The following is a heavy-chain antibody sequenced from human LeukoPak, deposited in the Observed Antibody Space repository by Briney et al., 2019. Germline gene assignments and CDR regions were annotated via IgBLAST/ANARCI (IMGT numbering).Heavy chain of an antibody. Sequence: PGGSLRLSCAASGFTFSSYEMNWVRQAPGKGLEWVSYISSSGSTIYYADSVKGRFTISRDNAKNSLNPQMNSLRAEDTAVYYCVVGDYYDSSGYYRAFQHWGQGTLVTVSS. CDR1: GFTFSSYE. CDR2: ISSSGSTI. V-gene: IGHV3-48*03. J-gene: IGHJ1*01. D-gene: IGHD3-22*01. CDR3: VVGDYYDSSGYYRAFQH.